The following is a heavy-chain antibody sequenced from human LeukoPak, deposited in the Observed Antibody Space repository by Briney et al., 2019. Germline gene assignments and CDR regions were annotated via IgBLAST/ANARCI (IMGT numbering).Heavy chain of an antibody. CDR2: ISGSGGST. CDR3: ARDFSGQVAVADNY. V-gene: IGHV3-23*01. J-gene: IGHJ4*02. CDR1: GFTLSSYA. D-gene: IGHD6-19*01. Sequence: GGSLRLSCAASGFTLSSYAMSWVRQAPGKGLEWVSAISGSGGSTYYADSVKGRFTISRDNSKNTLYLQMNSLRAEDTAVYYCARDFSGQVAVADNYWGQGTLVTVSS.